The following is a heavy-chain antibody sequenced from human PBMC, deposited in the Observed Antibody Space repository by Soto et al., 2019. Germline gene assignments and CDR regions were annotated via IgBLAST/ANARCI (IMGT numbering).Heavy chain of an antibody. V-gene: IGHV1-2*02. CDR2: INPNSGDT. CDR1: GYTFTGHY. CDR3: ARAGQRWNPAGGGGMDV. Sequence: QVQLVQSGAEVKKPGASVKVSCKASGYTFTGHYMQWVRQAPGQGLEWMGWINPNSGDTNYAQKFQGRVTMTRDTSISTVYMELSRLRSDDTALYYCARAGQRWNPAGGGGMDVWGQGTTVTVSS. J-gene: IGHJ6*02. D-gene: IGHD1-1*01.